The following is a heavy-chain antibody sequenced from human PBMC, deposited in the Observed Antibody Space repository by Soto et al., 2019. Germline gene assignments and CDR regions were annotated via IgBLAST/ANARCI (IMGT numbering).Heavy chain of an antibody. V-gene: IGHV1-69*12. Sequence: QVQLVQSGAEVKKPGLSVKVSCKASGGTFSSYAISWVRQAPGEGLEWMGGIIPIFGTAHYAPKFQARVTIDAAEARSTGDMELSSLRSEDTAVYYGARGGEGWNGADRYVYWRRGPVVTVSS. CDR3: ARGGEGWNGADRYVY. CDR1: GGTFSSYA. J-gene: IGHJ4*02. CDR2: IIPIFGTA. D-gene: IGHD1-1*01.